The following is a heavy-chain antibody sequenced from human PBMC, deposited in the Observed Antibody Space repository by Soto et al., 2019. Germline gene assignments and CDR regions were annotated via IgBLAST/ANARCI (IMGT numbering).Heavy chain of an antibody. Sequence: ASVKVSCKASGGTFSSYAISWVRQAPGQGLEWMGGIIPMFGTADYAQKFQGRVTITADESTSTAYMELSSLRSDDTAVYYCATMKGGSQYYYYGMDVWGQGTTVTSP. CDR3: ATMKGGSQYYYYGMDV. D-gene: IGHD3-10*01. CDR2: IIPMFGTA. CDR1: GGTFSSYA. J-gene: IGHJ6*02. V-gene: IGHV1-69*13.